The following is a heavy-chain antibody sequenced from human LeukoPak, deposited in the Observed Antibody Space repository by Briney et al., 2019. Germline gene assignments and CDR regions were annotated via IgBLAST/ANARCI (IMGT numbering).Heavy chain of an antibody. CDR1: GYTFTSYV. CDR3: ARYWDGYGHDALDI. V-gene: IGHV1-8*03. J-gene: IGHJ3*02. Sequence: ASVKVSCKASGYTFTSYVINWVRQATGQGLEWMGWMNPNSGNTGYAQKFQGRVTITRNTSISTAYMELSSLRSEDTAVYYCARYWDGYGHDALDIWGQGTMVTVSS. D-gene: IGHD5-24*01. CDR2: MNPNSGNT.